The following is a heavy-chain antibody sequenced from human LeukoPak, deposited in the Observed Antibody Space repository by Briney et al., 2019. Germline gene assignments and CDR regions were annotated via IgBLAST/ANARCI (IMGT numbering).Heavy chain of an antibody. V-gene: IGHV3-30*03. CDR2: ISYDGSSK. CDR1: GFTFSSYG. D-gene: IGHD6-13*01. J-gene: IGHJ4*02. CDR3: ARGYSGSWFNFDY. Sequence: PGGSLRLSCAASGFTFSSYGIHWVRQAPGKGLEWGAVISYDGSSKYYADSVKGRFTLSRDNSKNTLNLQMNSLRAEDTAVYYCARGYSGSWFNFDYWGQGTLVTVSS.